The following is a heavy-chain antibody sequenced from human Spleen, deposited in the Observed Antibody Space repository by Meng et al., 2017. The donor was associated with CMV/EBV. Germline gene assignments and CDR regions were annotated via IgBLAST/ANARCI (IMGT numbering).Heavy chain of an antibody. CDR2: IRGKANSYAT. J-gene: IGHJ5*02. CDR1: GFTFSGSA. V-gene: IGHV3-73*01. CDR3: TRHGGYDP. Sequence: LSCAASGFTFSGSAMHWVRQASGKGLEWVGRIRGKANSYATAYAASVKGRFTISRDDSKNTAYLQMNSLKAEDTAVYFCTRHGGYDPWGQGTLVTVSS. D-gene: IGHD5-12*01.